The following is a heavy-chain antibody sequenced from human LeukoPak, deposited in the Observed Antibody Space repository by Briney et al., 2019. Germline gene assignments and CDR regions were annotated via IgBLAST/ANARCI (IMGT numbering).Heavy chain of an antibody. CDR1: GFTFSSYG. Sequence: PGRSLRLSCAASGFTFSSYGMHWVRQAPGKGLEYVSAINTNGGTTYYANSVKGRFTISRDNSKNTVYLQMGSLRAEDMAVYHCARGNSEWGPLDYWGQGTLVSVSS. CDR3: ARGNSEWGPLDY. J-gene: IGHJ4*02. CDR2: INTNGGTT. D-gene: IGHD2-8*01. V-gene: IGHV3-64*01.